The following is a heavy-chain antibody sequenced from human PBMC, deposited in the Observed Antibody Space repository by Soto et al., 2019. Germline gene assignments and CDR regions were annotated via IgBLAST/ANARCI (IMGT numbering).Heavy chain of an antibody. CDR1: RFIFSSYW. V-gene: IGHV3-7*01. CDR3: ARDGVEAGLYLDN. D-gene: IGHD6-19*01. J-gene: IGHJ4*02. Sequence: GGSLRLSCAASRFIFSSYWMSWVRQAPGKGLEWVANINQDGREKYYVDSVKGRFIISRDNAKNSLYLQMNSLRAEDTAVYYCARDGVEAGLYLDNWGQGTLVTVSS. CDR2: INQDGREK.